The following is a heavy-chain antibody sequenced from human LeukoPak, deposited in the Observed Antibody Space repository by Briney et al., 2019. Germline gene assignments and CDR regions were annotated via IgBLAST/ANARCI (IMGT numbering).Heavy chain of an antibody. CDR3: ARQSGTYWGLDY. J-gene: IGHJ4*02. Sequence: GASVKVSCKASGGTFSSYAISWVRQAPGQGLEWMGWINPNSGGTNYAQKFPGRFTMTRDTSIGTASMEFSSLTSDDTAVYYCARQSGTYWGLDYWGQGTLVTVSS. V-gene: IGHV1-2*02. CDR1: GGTFSSYA. CDR2: INPNSGGT. D-gene: IGHD1-26*01.